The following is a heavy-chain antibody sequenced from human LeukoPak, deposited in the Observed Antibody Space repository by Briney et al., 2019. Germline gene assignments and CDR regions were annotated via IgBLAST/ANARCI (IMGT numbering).Heavy chain of an antibody. CDR3: ARLYGSGSYSGYYYYYMDV. CDR1: GGSFSGYY. D-gene: IGHD3-10*01. J-gene: IGHJ6*03. Sequence: SETLSLTCAVYGGSFSGYYWSWIRQPPGKGLEWIGEINHSGSTNYNPSLKSRVTISVDTSKNQFSLKLSSVTAADTAVYYCARLYGSGSYSGYYYYYMDVWGKGTTVTISS. V-gene: IGHV4-34*01. CDR2: INHSGST.